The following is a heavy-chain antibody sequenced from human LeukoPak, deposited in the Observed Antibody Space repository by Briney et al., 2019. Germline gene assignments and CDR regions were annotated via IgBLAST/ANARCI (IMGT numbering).Heavy chain of an antibody. CDR1: GFTFSSYA. CDR2: ISYVGSYK. V-gene: IGHV3-30*01. CDR3: AREGGSGSYNWFDP. D-gene: IGHD3-10*01. J-gene: IGHJ5*02. Sequence: GRSLRLSCAASGFTFSSYAMHWVRQAPGKGLEWVAVISYVGSYKYYADSVKGRFTISRDNSKNTLYLQMNSLRAEDTAVYYCAREGGSGSYNWFDPWGQGTLVTVSS.